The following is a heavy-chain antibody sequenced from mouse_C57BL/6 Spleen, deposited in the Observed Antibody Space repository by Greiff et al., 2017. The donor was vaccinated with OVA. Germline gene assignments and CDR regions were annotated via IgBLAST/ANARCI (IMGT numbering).Heavy chain of an antibody. CDR3: TRDGVVGGC. Sequence: EVMLVESGEGLVKPGGSLKLSCEASGFTFSSYAMSWVRQSPEKRLEWVAYISSGGDYIYYADTVKGRFTISRDNARNTLYLQLSSLTSEDAAMYYCTRDGVVGGCWGQWIPVTVS. D-gene: IGHD1-1*02. V-gene: IGHV5-9-1*02. CDR2: ISSGGDYI. J-gene: IGHJ3*01. CDR1: GFTFSSYA.